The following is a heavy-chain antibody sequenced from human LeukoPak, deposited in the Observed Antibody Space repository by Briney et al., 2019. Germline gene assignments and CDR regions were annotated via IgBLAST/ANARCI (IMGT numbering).Heavy chain of an antibody. CDR3: TGGRSDRGYYGFDV. CDR1: GFTFSNAW. V-gene: IGHV3-72*01. CDR2: IRNKARSYTT. J-gene: IGHJ6*02. Sequence: GGSLRLSCAASGFTFSNAWMSWVRQAPGKGLEWVGRIRNKARSYTTEYAASVTGRFTFSRDDSKNSLYLQMNSLTIEDTAVYYCTGGRSDRGYYGFDVWGQGTTVIVSS.